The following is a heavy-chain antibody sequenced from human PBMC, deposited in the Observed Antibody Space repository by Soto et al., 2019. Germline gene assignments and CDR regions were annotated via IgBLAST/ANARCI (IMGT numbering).Heavy chain of an antibody. D-gene: IGHD3-16*02. Sequence: EVQLVESGGGFVQPGGSLRLSCAASGFTFSSYWMTWVRQAPVKGLEWVANIKQDGSEKYYVDSVKGRLTISRDNAKNSLYLQMNSLRAEDTAVYYCASSLYDYLWGSYRGIDYWGQGTLVTVSS. CDR3: ASSLYDYLWGSYRGIDY. J-gene: IGHJ4*02. CDR1: GFTFSSYW. V-gene: IGHV3-7*01. CDR2: IKQDGSEK.